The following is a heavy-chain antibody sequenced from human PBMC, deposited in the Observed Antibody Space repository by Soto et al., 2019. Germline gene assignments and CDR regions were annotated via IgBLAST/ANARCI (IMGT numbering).Heavy chain of an antibody. J-gene: IGHJ4*02. CDR1: GFTFSDYA. D-gene: IGHD6-19*01. Sequence: VQLVESGGGVVQPGRSLRLSCAASGFTFSDYAMYWVRQAPGKGLEWVAVVSHDGRNTHYADSVKGRFTISRDSSKNTVSLEMTSLRAEDTAAYYCAKGGRQWLVTSDFNFWGQGALVTVSS. CDR3: AKGGRQWLVTSDFNF. CDR2: VSHDGRNT. V-gene: IGHV3-30*18.